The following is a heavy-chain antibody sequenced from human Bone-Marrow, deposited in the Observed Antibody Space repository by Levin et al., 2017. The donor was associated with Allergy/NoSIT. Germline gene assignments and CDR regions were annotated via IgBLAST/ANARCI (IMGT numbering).Heavy chain of an antibody. D-gene: IGHD2-2*01. V-gene: IGHV4-39*01. CDR3: ARHEVVPAAMGYFDY. CDR2: IYYRGST. CDR1: GGSISSGSYY. Sequence: SQTLSLTCTVSGGSISSGSYYWGWIRQPPGKGLEWIGSIYYRGSTYYSPSLKSRVSISVDTSKNQISLKLSSVSAADTAMYYCARHEVVPAAMGYFDYWGQGTFVTVSS. J-gene: IGHJ4*02.